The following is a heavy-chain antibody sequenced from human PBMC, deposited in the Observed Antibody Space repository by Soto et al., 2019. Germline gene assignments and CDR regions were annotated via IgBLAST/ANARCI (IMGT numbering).Heavy chain of an antibody. CDR3: ARVGYSSTGTTLHFHGLDV. V-gene: IGHV1-69*13. CDR2: IIPIFGTA. D-gene: IGHD5-18*01. J-gene: IGHJ6*02. CDR1: GGTFSSYA. Sequence: SVKVSCKASGGTFSSYAISWVRQAPGQGLEWMGGIIPIFGTANYAQKFQGRVTITADESTSTAYMELSSLRSEDTAVYYCARVGYSSTGTTLHFHGLDVWGQGTTVTVSS.